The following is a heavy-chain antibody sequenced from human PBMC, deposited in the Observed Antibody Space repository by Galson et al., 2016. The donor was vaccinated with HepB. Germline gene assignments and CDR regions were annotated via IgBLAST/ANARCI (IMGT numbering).Heavy chain of an antibody. V-gene: IGHV4-61*08. CDR1: GASVSNGDSY. J-gene: IGHJ4*02. D-gene: IGHD3-10*01. Sequence: SETLSLTCTVSGASVSNGDSYWNWIRQPPGKGLEWIGYSYNSGSTNYNPSLKSRVTILVDTAKNQFSLRLNSVTAADTAVYYCVKGAEGTGALWGQGTLVTVSA. CDR3: VKGAEGTGAL. CDR2: SYNSGST.